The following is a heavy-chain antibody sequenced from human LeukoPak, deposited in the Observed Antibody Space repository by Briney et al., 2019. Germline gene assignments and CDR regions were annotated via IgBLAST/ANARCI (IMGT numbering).Heavy chain of an antibody. CDR1: GFTFRSYG. D-gene: IGHD4-17*01. J-gene: IGHJ4*02. CDR3: ARDQTEGYGDYFYFFDS. V-gene: IGHV3-33*01. CDR2: IWYDGSNK. Sequence: GGSLRLSCAASGFTFRSYGMHWVRRAPGKGLEWVAVIWYDGSNKDYADSVKGRFTISRDNSKNTLYLQMNSVRAEDTAVYYCARDQTEGYGDYFYFFDSWGQGTLVTVSS.